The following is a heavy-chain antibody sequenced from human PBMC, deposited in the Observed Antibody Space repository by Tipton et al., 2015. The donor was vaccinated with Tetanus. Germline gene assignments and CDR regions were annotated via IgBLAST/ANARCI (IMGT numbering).Heavy chain of an antibody. D-gene: IGHD2-2*01. J-gene: IGHJ5*02. CDR1: GVSIRGYY. Sequence: TLSLTCTVSGVSIRGYYWSWIRQHVGKGLEWIGRDDRSGTTTYKPSLKGRVTMSLDTSKNQLYLKLTSVTAADTAMYYCARGSDIVVVPGVTRADWVGPWGQGTLVTVSS. CDR3: ARGSDIVVVPGVTRADWVGP. V-gene: IGHV4-4*07. CDR2: DDRSGTT.